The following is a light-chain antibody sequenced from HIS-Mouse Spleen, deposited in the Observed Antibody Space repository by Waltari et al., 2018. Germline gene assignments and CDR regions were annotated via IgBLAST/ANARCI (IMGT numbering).Light chain of an antibody. CDR2: EVS. CDR3: SSYTSSSTPYV. J-gene: IGLJ1*01. V-gene: IGLV2-14*01. Sequence: QSALTQPASVSGSPGQSITISCTGTSSDVGGYNYVSWYQQHPGKAPKLMIYEVSNRPSGFSNRFSGSKSGHTASLTISGLQAEDEADYYCSSYTSSSTPYVFGTGTKVTVL. CDR1: SSDVGGYNY.